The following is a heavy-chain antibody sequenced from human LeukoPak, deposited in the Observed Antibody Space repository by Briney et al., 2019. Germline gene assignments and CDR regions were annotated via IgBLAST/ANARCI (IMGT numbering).Heavy chain of an antibody. D-gene: IGHD2-15*01. V-gene: IGHV4-59*01. J-gene: IGHJ4*02. CDR2: IYYSGST. Sequence: SETLSLTCTVSGGSISSYYWSWIRQPPGKGLEWIGYIYYSGSTNYNPSLKSRVTISVDTSKNQFSLKLSSVTAADTAVYYCARGCSGGSRHFDYWGQGTLVTVSS. CDR1: GGSISSYY. CDR3: ARGCSGGSRHFDY.